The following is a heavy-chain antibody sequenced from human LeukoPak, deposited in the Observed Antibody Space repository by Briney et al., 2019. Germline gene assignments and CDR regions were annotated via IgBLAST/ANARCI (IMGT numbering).Heavy chain of an antibody. CDR1: GGSISSSSYY. CDR3: ARERRYCSGGSCSTYFDY. CDR2: IYTSGST. V-gene: IGHV4-39*07. J-gene: IGHJ4*02. D-gene: IGHD2-15*01. Sequence: SETLSLTCTVSGGSISSSSYYWGWIRQPPGKGLEWIGRIYTSGSTNYNPSLKSRVTMSVDTSKNQFSLKLSSVTAADTAVYYCARERRYCSGGSCSTYFDYWGQGTLVTVSS.